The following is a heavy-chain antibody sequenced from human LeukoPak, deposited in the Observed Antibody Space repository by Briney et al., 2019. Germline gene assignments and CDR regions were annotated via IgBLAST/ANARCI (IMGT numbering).Heavy chain of an antibody. CDR1: GLTFSGYE. CDR3: AELGITMIGGV. J-gene: IGHJ6*04. CDR2: ISSSGSTI. Sequence: PGGSLRLSCAASGLTFSGYEFNWVRQAPGKGLEWVSYISSSGSTIYYADSVKGRFTISRDNAKNSLYLQMNSLRAEDTAVYYCAELGITMIGGVWGKGTTVTISS. V-gene: IGHV3-48*03. D-gene: IGHD3-10*02.